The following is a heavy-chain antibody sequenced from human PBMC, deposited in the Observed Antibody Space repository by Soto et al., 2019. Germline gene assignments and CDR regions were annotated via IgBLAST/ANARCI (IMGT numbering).Heavy chain of an antibody. CDR1: GDTFSGYP. D-gene: IGHD3-10*01. V-gene: IGHV1-69*18. Sequence: QVQLVQSGAELKKPGSSVKVSCKASGDTFSGYPINWVRQAPGEGLEWMGRIIPVFGTTNDAQRFEGRVTFTADESTNTAYMELRGLVSEASAVYYCARDGGFGELKYWGPGTLVTVSS. CDR3: ARDGGFGELKY. J-gene: IGHJ4*02. CDR2: IIPVFGTT.